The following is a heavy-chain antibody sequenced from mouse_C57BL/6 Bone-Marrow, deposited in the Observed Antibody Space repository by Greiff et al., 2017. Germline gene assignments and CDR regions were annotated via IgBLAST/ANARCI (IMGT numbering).Heavy chain of an antibody. V-gene: IGHV3-6*01. D-gene: IGHD3-3*01. Sequence: EVQLQEPGPGLVKPSQSLSLTCSVTGYSITSGYYWNWIRQIPGNKLEWMGYINYDGSNNYNQTLKNRISITRDTSKNQFFLQLNSVTTEDTATYYYARSRGFDYWGQGTLVTVSA. CDR3: ARSRGFDY. CDR1: GYSITSGYY. CDR2: INYDGSN. J-gene: IGHJ3*01.